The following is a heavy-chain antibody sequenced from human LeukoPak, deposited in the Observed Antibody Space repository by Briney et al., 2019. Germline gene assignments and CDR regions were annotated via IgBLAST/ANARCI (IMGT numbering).Heavy chain of an antibody. J-gene: IGHJ4*02. D-gene: IGHD6-19*01. Sequence: GGSLRLSCAASGFTFSIYAMSWVRQAPGKGLEEVSAISGSGVSTYYADSVKGRFTTSRDNSKNTLFLQMNSLRVEDTGIYYCARVRGQWLEIDYWGQGTLVTVS. CDR3: ARVRGQWLEIDY. CDR1: GFTFSIYA. CDR2: ISGSGVST. V-gene: IGHV3-23*01.